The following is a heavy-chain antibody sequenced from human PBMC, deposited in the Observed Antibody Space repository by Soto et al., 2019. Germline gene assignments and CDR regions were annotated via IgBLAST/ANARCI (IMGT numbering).Heavy chain of an antibody. D-gene: IGHD3-16*01. CDR2: IYYSGST. V-gene: IGHV4-59*08. J-gene: IGHJ4*02. CDR3: ARGTSGDKIHY. CDR1: GGSISSYY. Sequence: SETLSLSCTVSGGSISSYYWSWIRQPPGKGLEWIGYIYYSGSTNYNPSLQSRVTISVDTSKNQFSLKLSSVTAADTAVYYCARGTSGDKIHYWGQGTLVTVSS.